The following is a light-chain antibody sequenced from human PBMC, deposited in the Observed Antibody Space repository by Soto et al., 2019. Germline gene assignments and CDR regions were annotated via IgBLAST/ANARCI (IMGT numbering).Light chain of an antibody. J-gene: IGKJ1*01. CDR3: QQYNSYPRT. CDR2: DAS. Sequence: DIQMTQSPSTLSASVGDRVTITCRASQSISSGLAWYQQKPGKAPKLLIYDASSLASGVPSRFSGSGSGTEFTLTISSLQPDDFATYYCQQYNSYPRTFGQGTKVEIK. V-gene: IGKV1-5*01. CDR1: QSISSG.